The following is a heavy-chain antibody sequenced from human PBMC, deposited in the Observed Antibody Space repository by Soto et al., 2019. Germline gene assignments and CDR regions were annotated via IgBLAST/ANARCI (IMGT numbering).Heavy chain of an antibody. CDR3: AKELVSYGAYDYYGMDV. CDR2: ISYDGSNK. Sequence: GGSLRLSCAASGFTFSSYGMHWVRQAPGKGLEWVAVISYDGSNKYYADSVKGRFTISRDNSKNTLYLQMNSLRAEDTAVYYCAKELVSYGAYDYYGMDVWGQGTTVTVSS. J-gene: IGHJ6*02. V-gene: IGHV3-30*18. CDR1: GFTFSSYG. D-gene: IGHD5-18*01.